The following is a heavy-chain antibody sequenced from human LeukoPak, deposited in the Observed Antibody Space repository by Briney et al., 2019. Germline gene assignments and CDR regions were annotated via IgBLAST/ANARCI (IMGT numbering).Heavy chain of an antibody. CDR1: GGSISSYY. J-gene: IGHJ4*02. CDR2: IYTSGST. CDR3: ARNGAFGARECFDY. V-gene: IGHV4-4*07. Sequence: SETLSLTCTVSGGSISSYYWSWIRQPPGKGLEWIGRIYTSGSTNYNPSLTSRVTMSVDTSRTQFSLTLSSVTAADTAVYYCARNGAFGARECFDYWGQGTLVTVSS. D-gene: IGHD3-3*01.